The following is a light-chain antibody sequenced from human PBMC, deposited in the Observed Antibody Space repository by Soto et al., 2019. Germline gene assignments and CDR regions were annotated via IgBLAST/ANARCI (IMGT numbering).Light chain of an antibody. J-gene: IGLJ3*02. V-gene: IGLV2-14*01. CDR3: SSYTTSTTRV. Sequence: QSVLTQPASVSGSPGQSITISCTGTSSDIGVYDFVSWYQQHPGRAPKLLIYDVTSRPSGISDRFSGSKSGNTASLTISGLQPEDEADYYCSSYTTSTTRVFGGGTKLTVL. CDR2: DVT. CDR1: SSDIGVYDF.